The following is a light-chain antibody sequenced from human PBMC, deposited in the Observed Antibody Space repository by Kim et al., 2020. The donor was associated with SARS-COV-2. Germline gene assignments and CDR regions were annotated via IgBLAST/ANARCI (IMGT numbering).Light chain of an antibody. V-gene: IGKV3-15*01. CDR3: QKYNTWPYT. Sequence: EIVMTQSPASLSLSPGESGTLSCRASQSVRTNLAWYQQRPGQAPRLLFHGSSTRATDLPARFRGSGSGTEFTLTISSLQSEDFAVYYCQKYNTWPYTFGQGTKVDIK. CDR2: GSS. J-gene: IGKJ2*01. CDR1: QSVRTN.